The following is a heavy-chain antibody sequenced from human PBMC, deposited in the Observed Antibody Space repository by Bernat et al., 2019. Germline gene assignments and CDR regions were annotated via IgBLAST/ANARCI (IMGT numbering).Heavy chain of an antibody. Sequence: QVQLQQWGAGLLKPSETLSLTCAVYGGSFSGYYWSWLRQPPGKGLEWIGEINHSGSTNYNPSLKSRVTISVDTSKNQFALTLSSVTAADTAVYYCARVYYYGSGSYYNSERREDNWFDPWGQGTLVTVSS. CDR3: ARVYYYGSGSYYNSERREDNWFDP. J-gene: IGHJ5*02. CDR2: INHSGST. CDR1: GGSFSGYY. V-gene: IGHV4-34*01. D-gene: IGHD3-10*01.